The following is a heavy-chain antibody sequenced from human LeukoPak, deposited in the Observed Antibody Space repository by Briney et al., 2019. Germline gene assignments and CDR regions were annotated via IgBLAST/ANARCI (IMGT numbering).Heavy chain of an antibody. D-gene: IGHD4-17*01. CDR3: AKVRVTRHFDY. J-gene: IGHJ4*02. CDR2: ISGSGGST. Sequence: GGSLRLSCAASGFTFDDYGMSWVRQAPGKGLEWVSAISGSGGSTYYADSVKGRFTISRDNSKNTLYLQMNSLRAEDTAVYYCAKVRVTRHFDYWGQGTLVTVSS. V-gene: IGHV3-23*01. CDR1: GFTFDDYG.